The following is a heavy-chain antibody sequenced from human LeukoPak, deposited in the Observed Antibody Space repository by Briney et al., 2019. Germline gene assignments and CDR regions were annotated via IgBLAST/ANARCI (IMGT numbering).Heavy chain of an antibody. V-gene: IGHV1-46*03. CDR2: INPSGGST. J-gene: IGHJ4*02. Sequence: ASVKDSCKASGYTFPRYYMHWVRQPPGQGLEWMGIINPSGGSTSYAQKFQGRVTMTSDKSTSTVYMELSSLRCEETAVYYCARAQLAGSPPTDYWGQGTLVTVSS. CDR1: GYTFPRYY. CDR3: ARAQLAGSPPTDY. D-gene: IGHD2-15*01.